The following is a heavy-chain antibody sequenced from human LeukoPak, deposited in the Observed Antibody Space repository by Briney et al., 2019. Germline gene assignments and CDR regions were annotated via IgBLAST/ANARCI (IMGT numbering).Heavy chain of an antibody. CDR2: ISYDGSNK. J-gene: IGHJ4*02. Sequence: GGSLRLSCAASGFTFSSYGMPWVRQAPGKGLEWVAVISYDGSNKYYADSVKGRFTISRDNSKNTLYLQMNSLRAEDTAVYYCATDQRGITIFGVAPNEGFDYWGQGTLVTVSS. CDR1: GFTFSSYG. D-gene: IGHD3-3*01. V-gene: IGHV3-30*03. CDR3: ATDQRGITIFGVAPNEGFDY.